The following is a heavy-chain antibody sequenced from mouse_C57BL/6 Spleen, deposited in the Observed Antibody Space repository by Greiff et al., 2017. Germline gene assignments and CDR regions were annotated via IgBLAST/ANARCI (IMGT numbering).Heavy chain of an antibody. J-gene: IGHJ2*01. V-gene: IGHV1-22*01. CDR2: INPNNGGT. CDR3: AGGTTVFFDY. D-gene: IGHD1-1*01. CDR1: GYTFTDYN. Sequence: VQLQQSGPELVKPGASVKMSCKASGYTFTDYNMHWVKQSHGKSLEWIGYINPNNGGTSYNQKFKGKATLTVNKSSSTAYMELRSLTSEDSAVYYCAGGTTVFFDYWGQGTTLTVSS.